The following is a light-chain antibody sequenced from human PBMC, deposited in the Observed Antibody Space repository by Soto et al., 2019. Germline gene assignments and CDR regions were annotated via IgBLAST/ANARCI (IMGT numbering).Light chain of an antibody. V-gene: IGKV1-39*01. CDR1: QSISSF. J-gene: IGKJ2*01. CDR2: GSL. Sequence: DLQMTQSPSSLSVSVGDRVTITCRASQSISSFLHWYQQKPGKDPNLLIYGSLNVQSEVPSRFSGSRSGRNFTLTISGLQPEYFATYYWQQSYNTPYTVGQGTKLHIK. CDR3: QQSYNTPYT.